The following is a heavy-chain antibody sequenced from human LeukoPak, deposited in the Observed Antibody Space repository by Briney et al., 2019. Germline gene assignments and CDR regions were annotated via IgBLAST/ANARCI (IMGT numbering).Heavy chain of an antibody. CDR2: IYYSGST. J-gene: IGHJ4*02. Sequence: SQTLSLTCTVSGGSISSGDYYWSWIRQPPGKGLEWIGYIYYSGSTNYNPSLKSRVTISVDTSKNQFSLKLSSVTAADTAVYYCARGPSYYDFWSGYSYGYWGQGTLVTVSS. CDR1: GGSISSGDYY. V-gene: IGHV4-30-4*01. D-gene: IGHD3-3*01. CDR3: ARGPSYYDFWSGYSYGY.